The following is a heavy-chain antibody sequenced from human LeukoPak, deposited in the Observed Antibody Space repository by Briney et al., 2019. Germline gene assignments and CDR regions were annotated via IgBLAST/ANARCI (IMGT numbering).Heavy chain of an antibody. J-gene: IGHJ4*02. CDR1: GGSISSGGYC. Sequence: SQILSLTCTVSGGSISSGGYCWSWIRQHPGKGLEWFGYIYYSGSTYYTPSLKSRVTISVDTSKNQFSLKLSSVTAADTAVYYCARRKLYYFDYWGQGTLVTVSS. CDR3: ARRKLYYFDY. D-gene: IGHD1-14*01. CDR2: IYYSGST. V-gene: IGHV4-31*03.